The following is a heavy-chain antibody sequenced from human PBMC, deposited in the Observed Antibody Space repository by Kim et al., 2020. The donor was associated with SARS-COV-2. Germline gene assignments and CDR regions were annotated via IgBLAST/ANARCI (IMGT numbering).Heavy chain of an antibody. D-gene: IGHD3-9*01. J-gene: IGHJ1*01. Sequence: ASVKVSCKASGYTFTSYDINWVRQATGQGLEWMGWMNPNSGNTGYAQKFQGRVTMTRNTSISTAYMELSSLRSEDTAVYYCARVYYDILTGYRYFQHWGQGTLVTVSS. V-gene: IGHV1-8*01. CDR1: GYTFTSYD. CDR3: ARVYYDILTGYRYFQH. CDR2: MNPNSGNT.